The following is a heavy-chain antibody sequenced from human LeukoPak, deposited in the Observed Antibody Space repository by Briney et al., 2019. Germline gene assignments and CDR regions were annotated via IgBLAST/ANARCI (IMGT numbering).Heavy chain of an antibody. CDR2: ISYDGSNK. Sequence: GGSLRLSCAASGFTFSSYGVHWVRQAPGKGLEWVAVISYDGSNKYYADSVKGRFTISRDNSKNTLYLQMNSLRAEDTTVYYCARDPRPYYYYYGMDVWGQGTTVTVSS. J-gene: IGHJ6*02. CDR3: ARDPRPYYYYYGMDV. V-gene: IGHV3-30*03. CDR1: GFTFSSYG.